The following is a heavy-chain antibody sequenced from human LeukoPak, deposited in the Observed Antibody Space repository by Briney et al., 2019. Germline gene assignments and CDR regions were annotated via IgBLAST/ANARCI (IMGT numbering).Heavy chain of an antibody. CDR1: GYTFTSYD. J-gene: IGHJ4*02. V-gene: IGHV1-8*03. Sequence: ASVKVSCKASGYTFTSYDINWVRQATGQGLEWMGWMNPNSGNTGYAQKFQGRVTITRNTSISTAYMELSSLRSEDTAVYYCARARPNSGYALGYWGQGTLVTVSS. D-gene: IGHD5-12*01. CDR2: MNPNSGNT. CDR3: ARARPNSGYALGY.